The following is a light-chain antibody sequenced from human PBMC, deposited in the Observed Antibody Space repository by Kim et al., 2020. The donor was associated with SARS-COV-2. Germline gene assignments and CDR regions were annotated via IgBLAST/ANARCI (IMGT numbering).Light chain of an antibody. V-gene: IGKV3-20*01. J-gene: IGKJ4*02. CDR1: QSVSSSS. CDR3: QHYDDSPPCT. Sequence: EIVLTQSPGTLSLSPGERATLSCRASQSVSSSSLVWYQQKPGQAPRLLILGASSRATGIPDRLSGSGSGTDFTLTISRLVPEDFAVYYYQHYDDSPPCTFGGGTKVDIK. CDR2: GAS.